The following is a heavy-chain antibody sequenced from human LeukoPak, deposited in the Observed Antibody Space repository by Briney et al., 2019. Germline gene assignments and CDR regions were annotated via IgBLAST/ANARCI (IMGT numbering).Heavy chain of an antibody. CDR2: INTYNGNT. D-gene: IGHD6-13*01. Sequence: ASVKVSCKASGYTFSSYGLNWVRQAPGQGLEWMGWINTYNGNTNYAQKLQGRVTMTTDTSTTTAYMEPRSLRSDDTAVYYCARDVASGWFDPWGQGTLVTVSS. CDR3: ARDVASGWFDP. J-gene: IGHJ5*02. V-gene: IGHV1-18*01. CDR1: GYTFSSYG.